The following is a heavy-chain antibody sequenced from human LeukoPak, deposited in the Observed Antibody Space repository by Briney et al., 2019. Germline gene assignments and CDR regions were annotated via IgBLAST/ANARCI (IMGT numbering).Heavy chain of an antibody. D-gene: IGHD1-7*01. CDR1: GFTFSDYY. J-gene: IGHJ4*02. V-gene: IGHV3-11*06. CDR2: ISSSSSYT. Sequence: PGGSLRLSCAASGFTFSDYYMSWIRQAAGKELECVSYISSSSSYTNYADSVKGRFTISRDNAKHSLYLQMNSLRAEDTAVYYCARLDQNWNYYFDYWGQGTLVTVSS. CDR3: ARLDQNWNYYFDY.